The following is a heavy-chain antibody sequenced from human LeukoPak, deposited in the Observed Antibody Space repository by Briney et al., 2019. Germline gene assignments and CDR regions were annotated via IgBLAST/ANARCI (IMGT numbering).Heavy chain of an antibody. Sequence: GGSLRLSCAASGFTFSDYYMSWIRQAPGKGLEWVSYISSSGTTIYYADSVKGRFTISRDNAKNSLYLQMNSLRAEDTAVYYCARDRVEWELVDHDAFDIWGQGTMVTVSS. CDR3: ARDRVEWELVDHDAFDI. CDR2: ISSSGTTI. D-gene: IGHD1-26*01. V-gene: IGHV3-11*04. CDR1: GFTFSDYY. J-gene: IGHJ3*02.